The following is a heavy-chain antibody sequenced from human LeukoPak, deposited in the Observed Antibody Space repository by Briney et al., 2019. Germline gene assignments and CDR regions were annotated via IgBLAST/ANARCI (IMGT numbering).Heavy chain of an antibody. D-gene: IGHD6-13*01. V-gene: IGHV3-7*03. CDR1: GFTFSSYW. CDR2: IKQDGSEK. J-gene: IGHJ4*02. Sequence: GGSLRLSCAASGFTFSSYWMSWVRQTPGKGLEWVANIKQDGSEKDYVDSVKSRFTISRDNAKNSLYLQMNSLRVEDTAVYYCARLQLGVGFDYWGQGTLVTVSS. CDR3: ARLQLGVGFDY.